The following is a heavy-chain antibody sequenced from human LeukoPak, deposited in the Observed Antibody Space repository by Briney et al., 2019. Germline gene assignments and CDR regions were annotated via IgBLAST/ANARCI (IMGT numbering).Heavy chain of an antibody. J-gene: IGHJ3*02. Sequence: ASVKVSCKASGYTFTGYYMHWVRQAPGQGLEWMGWINPNSGGTNYAQKFQGRVTMTRDTSISTAYMELSRLRSDDTAVYYCASGRTYCGGDCLPSAAFDIWGQGTMVTVSS. CDR2: INPNSGGT. V-gene: IGHV1-2*02. CDR1: GYTFTGYY. CDR3: ASGRTYCGGDCLPSAAFDI. D-gene: IGHD2-21*01.